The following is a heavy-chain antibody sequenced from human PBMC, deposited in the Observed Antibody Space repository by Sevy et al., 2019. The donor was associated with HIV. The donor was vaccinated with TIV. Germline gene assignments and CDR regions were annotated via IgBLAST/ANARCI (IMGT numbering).Heavy chain of an antibody. CDR1: GFTFDDYA. J-gene: IGHJ6*02. CDR3: AIGSGSYYYSGMDV. CDR2: ISWNSGSI. V-gene: IGHV3-9*03. D-gene: IGHD1-26*01. Sequence: GGSLRLSCAASGFTFDDYAMHWVRQAPGKGLEWVSGISWNSGSIGYADSMKSRFTISRDNARKSLYLQMNSLRPEDMAFYYCAIGSGSYYYSGMDVWGQGTTVTVSS.